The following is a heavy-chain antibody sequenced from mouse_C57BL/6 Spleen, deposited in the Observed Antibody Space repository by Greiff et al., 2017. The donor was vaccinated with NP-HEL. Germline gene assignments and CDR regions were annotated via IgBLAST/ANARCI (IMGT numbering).Heavy chain of an antibody. CDR1: GFTFSDYY. Sequence: EVMLVESEGGLVQPGSSMKLSCTASGFTFSDYYMAWVRQVPEKGLEWVANINYDGSSTYYLDSLKSRFIISRDNAKNILYLQMSSLKSEDTATYYCARDNYIDVWGTGTTVTVSS. CDR3: ARDNYIDV. J-gene: IGHJ1*03. V-gene: IGHV5-16*01. CDR2: INYDGSST.